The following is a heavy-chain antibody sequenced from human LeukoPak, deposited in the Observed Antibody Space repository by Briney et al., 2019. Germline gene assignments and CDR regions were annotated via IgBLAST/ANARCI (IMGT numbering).Heavy chain of an antibody. Sequence: GGSLRLPCAASGFTFSSSATSWVRQAPGKGLEWVSNVSGSGRGENTYYADSVKGRFTISRDNSKNTLYLQMNSLRAEDTAVYYCAREGYCTNGVCYSNWFDPWGQGTLVTVSS. J-gene: IGHJ5*02. V-gene: IGHV3-23*01. D-gene: IGHD2-8*01. CDR3: AREGYCTNGVCYSNWFDP. CDR1: GFTFSSSA. CDR2: VSGSGRGENT.